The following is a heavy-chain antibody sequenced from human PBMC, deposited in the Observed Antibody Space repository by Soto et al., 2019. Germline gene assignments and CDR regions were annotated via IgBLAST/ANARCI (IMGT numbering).Heavy chain of an antibody. CDR2: ISSSSSYI. J-gene: IGHJ3*02. Sequence: PGGSLRLSCASSGFTFSSYSMNWVRQAPGKGLEWVSSISSSSSYIYYADSVKGRFTISRDNAKNSLYLQMNSLRAEDTAVYYCARSRGGAFDIWGQGTMVTVSS. CDR1: GFTFSSYS. D-gene: IGHD6-25*01. V-gene: IGHV3-21*01. CDR3: ARSRGGAFDI.